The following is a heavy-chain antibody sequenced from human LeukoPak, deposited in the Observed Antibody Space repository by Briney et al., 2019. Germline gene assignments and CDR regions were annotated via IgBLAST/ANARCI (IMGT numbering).Heavy chain of an antibody. CDR2: INHSGST. CDR3: ARGCFSSGWYRREYFDY. V-gene: IGHV4-34*01. D-gene: IGHD6-19*01. J-gene: IGHJ4*02. Sequence: SETLSLTCAVYGGSFSGYYWSWIRQPPGKGLEWMGEINHSGSTNYNPSLKSRVTISVDTSKTQFSLTLSSVTAAETAVYYCARGCFSSGWYRREYFDYWGQGTLVTVSS. CDR1: GGSFSGYY.